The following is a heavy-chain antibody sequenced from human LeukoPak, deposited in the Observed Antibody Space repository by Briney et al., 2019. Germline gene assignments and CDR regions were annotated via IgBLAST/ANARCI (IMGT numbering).Heavy chain of an antibody. CDR2: IYHSGST. V-gene: IGHV4-4*02. Sequence: SETLSLTCAVSGGSISSGHWWSWVRQPPGKGLEWIGEIYHSGSTNYSPSLKSRVTISLDKSKNQFSLKLSSVTAADTAVYYCARGQAEYYDFWSGYHNWFDPWGQGTLVTVSS. J-gene: IGHJ5*02. D-gene: IGHD3-3*01. CDR1: GGSISSGHW. CDR3: ARGQAEYYDFWSGYHNWFDP.